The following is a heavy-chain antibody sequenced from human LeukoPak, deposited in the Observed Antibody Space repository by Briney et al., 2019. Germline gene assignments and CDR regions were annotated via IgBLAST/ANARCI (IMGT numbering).Heavy chain of an antibody. V-gene: IGHV1-2*02. CDR2: IDPPSGGT. CDR1: GYTFIGYY. Sequence: DSVKVSCKASGYTFIGYYIHWVRQAPGQGLEWMGWIDPPSGGTNFAQKFQGRVTMTRDTSINTVYMEVRRLRSDDTAVYYCARAQSTYFYGSGTYYNVDFWGQGTLVTVSS. J-gene: IGHJ4*02. CDR3: ARAQSTYFYGSGTYYNVDF. D-gene: IGHD3-10*01.